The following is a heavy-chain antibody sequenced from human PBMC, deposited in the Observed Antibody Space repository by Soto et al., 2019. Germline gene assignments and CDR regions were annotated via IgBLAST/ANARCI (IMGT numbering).Heavy chain of an antibody. CDR2: INSDGSST. CDR3: ARELQYYYYYGMDV. CDR1: GFTFSTSW. Sequence: GGSLRLSCAASGFTFSTSWMHWVRQAPGKGLVWVSRINSDGSSTTYADSVKGRFTISRDNAKNTLYLQMNSLRAEDTAIYYCARELQYYYYYGMDVWGQGTTVTVSS. D-gene: IGHD1-1*01. J-gene: IGHJ6*02. V-gene: IGHV3-74*01.